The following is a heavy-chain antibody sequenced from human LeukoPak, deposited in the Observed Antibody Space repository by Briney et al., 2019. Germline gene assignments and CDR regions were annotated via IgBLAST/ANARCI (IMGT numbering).Heavy chain of an antibody. CDR1: GYTFTGYY. V-gene: IGHV1-2*02. D-gene: IGHD6-13*01. J-gene: IGHJ6*03. Sequence: ASVKVSCKASGYTFTGYYMHWVRQAPGQGLEWMGWINPNSGGTNYAQKFQGRVTMTRDTSISTAYMELSRLRSDDTAVYYCARVVDSSSWYLGYYYYYMDVWGKGTTVTVSS. CDR2: INPNSGGT. CDR3: ARVVDSSSWYLGYYYYYMDV.